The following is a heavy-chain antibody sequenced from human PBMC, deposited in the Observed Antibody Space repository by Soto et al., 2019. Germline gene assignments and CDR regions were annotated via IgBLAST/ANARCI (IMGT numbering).Heavy chain of an antibody. V-gene: IGHV4-4*07. J-gene: IGHJ4*02. Sequence: SETLSLTCTVSGGSISSYYWSWIRQAAGKGLEWIGCVYTSGSTNYNPSLKSRVTMSVDTSKNQFSLKLSPVTAADTAVYYCARGRPVITRGSRYFDYWRQGTLVTVS. CDR3: ARGRPVITRGSRYFDY. CDR1: GGSISSYY. CDR2: VYTSGST. D-gene: IGHD3-22*01.